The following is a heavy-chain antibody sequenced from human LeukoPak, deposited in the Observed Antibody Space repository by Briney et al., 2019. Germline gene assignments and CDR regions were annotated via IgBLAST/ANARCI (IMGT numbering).Heavy chain of an antibody. V-gene: IGHV4-59*12. CDR1: GGSISSYY. CDR3: ARDPGVVAANQYYYYYGMDV. CDR2: IYYSGSA. D-gene: IGHD2-15*01. J-gene: IGHJ6*02. Sequence: SETLSLTCTVSGGSISSYYWSWIRQPPGKGLEWIGYIYYSGSANYNPSLKSRVTISVDTSKNQFSLKLSSVTAADTAVYYCARDPGVVAANQYYYYYGMDVWGQGTTVTVSS.